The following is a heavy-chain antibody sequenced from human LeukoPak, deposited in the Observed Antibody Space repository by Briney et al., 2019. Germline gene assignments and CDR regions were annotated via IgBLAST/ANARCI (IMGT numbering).Heavy chain of an antibody. CDR3: ARGGIAVAVFAFDI. CDR1: GFTFSNYA. Sequence: GGSLTLSCAASGFTFSNYAMIWVRQAPGKGLEWVSSISSTGSYIYYADSVKGRFTISRDNAKNSLYVQMNTLRAEDTAVYYCARGGIAVAVFAFDIWGQGTMVTVSS. V-gene: IGHV3-21*01. CDR2: ISSTGSYI. D-gene: IGHD6-19*01. J-gene: IGHJ3*02.